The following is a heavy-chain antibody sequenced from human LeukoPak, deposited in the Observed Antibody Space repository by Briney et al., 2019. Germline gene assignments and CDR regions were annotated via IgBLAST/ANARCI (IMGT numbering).Heavy chain of an antibody. J-gene: IGHJ4*02. CDR3: ARPGQLGEYTPYYFDY. D-gene: IGHD3-16*01. CDR1: GYTFTGYY. CDR2: INPNSGGT. Sequence: ASVKVSCKASGYTFTGYYMHWVRQAPGQGLEWMGWINPNSGGTNYAQKFQGRVTMTRDTSISTAYMELSRLRSDDTAMYYCARPGQLGEYTPYYFDYWGQGTLVTVSS. V-gene: IGHV1-2*02.